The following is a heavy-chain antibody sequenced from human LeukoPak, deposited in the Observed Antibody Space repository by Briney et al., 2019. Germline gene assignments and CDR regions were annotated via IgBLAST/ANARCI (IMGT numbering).Heavy chain of an antibody. J-gene: IGHJ4*02. CDR1: GFTFSSYG. D-gene: IGHD3-3*01. CDR2: IRYDGSNK. V-gene: IGHV3-30*02. Sequence: GGSLRLSCAASGFTFSSYGMHWVRQAPGKGLEWVAFIRYDGSNKYYADSVEGRFTISRDNSKNTLYLQMNSLRAEDTAVYYCAKDNDFWSGTDDYWGQGTLVTVSS. CDR3: AKDNDFWSGTDDY.